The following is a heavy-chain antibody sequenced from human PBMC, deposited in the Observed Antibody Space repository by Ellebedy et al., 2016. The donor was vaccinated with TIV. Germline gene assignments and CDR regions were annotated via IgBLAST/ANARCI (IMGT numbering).Heavy chain of an antibody. CDR2: IYYSGST. J-gene: IGHJ3*02. V-gene: IGHV4-31*03. CDR3: ARSPDHQAAFDI. D-gene: IGHD1-14*01. CDR1: GGSISSGGYY. Sequence: SETLSLXXTVSGGSISSGGYYWSWIRQHPGKGLEWIGYIYYSGSTYYNPSLKSRVTISVDTSKNQFSLKLSSVTAADTAVYYCARSPDHQAAFDIWGQGTMVTVSS.